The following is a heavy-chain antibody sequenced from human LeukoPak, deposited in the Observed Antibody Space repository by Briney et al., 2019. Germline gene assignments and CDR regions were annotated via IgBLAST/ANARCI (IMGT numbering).Heavy chain of an antibody. Sequence: LSLTCTVSGYSISSGYYWGWIRQPPGKGLEWVSYISGRSITIKYADYVKGRFTISRDNSNNSLFLQMNSLRAEDTALYYCVGATDGFDIWGQGTMVTVSS. J-gene: IGHJ3*02. V-gene: IGHV3-11*04. CDR3: VGATDGFDI. CDR2: ISGRSITI. D-gene: IGHD4-11*01. CDR1: GYSISSGYY.